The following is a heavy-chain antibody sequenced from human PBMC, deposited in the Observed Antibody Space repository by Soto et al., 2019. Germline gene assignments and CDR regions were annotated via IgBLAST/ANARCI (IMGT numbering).Heavy chain of an antibody. D-gene: IGHD6-13*01. Sequence: GGSLRLSCAASGFTFSSYSMNWVRQAPGKGLEWVSSISSSSSYIYYADSVKGRFTISRDNAKNSLYLQMNSLRAEDTAVYYCAREVMAAGGAFDIWGQGTMVTVSS. J-gene: IGHJ3*02. CDR3: AREVMAAGGAFDI. CDR1: GFTFSSYS. V-gene: IGHV3-21*01. CDR2: ISSSSSYI.